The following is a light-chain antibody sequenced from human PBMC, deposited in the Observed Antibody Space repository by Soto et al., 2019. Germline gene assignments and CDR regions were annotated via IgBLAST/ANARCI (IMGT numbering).Light chain of an antibody. J-gene: IGKJ1*01. V-gene: IGKV3-11*01. CDR3: HQRQSWPRT. Sequence: EIVLTQSPATLSLSPGARATLSCRASQSVSSYLAWYQQKPGQAPRLLIYDASNRATGIPARFSGTGSETDFTLTISDVQPEDFAVYYCHQRQSWPRTFGQGT. CDR1: QSVSSY. CDR2: DAS.